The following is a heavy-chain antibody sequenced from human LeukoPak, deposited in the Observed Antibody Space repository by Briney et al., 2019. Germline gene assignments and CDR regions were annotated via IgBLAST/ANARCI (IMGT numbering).Heavy chain of an antibody. J-gene: IGHJ4*02. CDR2: INPRGGST. V-gene: IGHV1-46*01. CDR1: GYIFTTYY. Sequence: DASVKVSCKASGYIFTTYYMHWLRQAPGQGPEWMGIINPRGGSTDYAQKFQGRVTMTSDTSTSTVYMELKSLRSEDTAVYFCARVGATGATADNWGQGTLVTVSS. D-gene: IGHD2-21*02. CDR3: ARVGATGATADN.